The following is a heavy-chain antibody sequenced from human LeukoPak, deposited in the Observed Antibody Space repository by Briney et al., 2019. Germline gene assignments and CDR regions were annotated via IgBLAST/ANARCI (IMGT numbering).Heavy chain of an antibody. Sequence: PGGSLRLSCAASGFTFNNAWMSWVRQAPGKGLEWVGRIKSTTDGGTTDYAQSVKGRFTVSRDDSKNTLYLQLNSLNTEDTAVYYCSTIRMPKGGGVRLYYYDYWGQGTLVSVSS. D-gene: IGHD2-2*01. J-gene: IGHJ4*02. CDR1: GFTFNNAW. V-gene: IGHV3-15*01. CDR2: IKSTTDGGTT. CDR3: STIRMPKGGGVRLYYYDY.